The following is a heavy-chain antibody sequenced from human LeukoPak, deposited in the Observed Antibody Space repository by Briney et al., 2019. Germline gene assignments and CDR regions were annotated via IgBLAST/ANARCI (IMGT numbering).Heavy chain of an antibody. J-gene: IGHJ6*03. D-gene: IGHD1-7*01. CDR2: INHSGST. V-gene: IGHV4-34*01. Sequence: NPSETLSLTCAVYGGSFSGYYWSWIRQPPGKGLEWIGEINHSGSTNYNPSLKSRVTISVDTSKNQFSLKLSSVTAADTAVYYCARKTDITGTTCYLYYYYYMDVWGKGTTVTVSS. CDR3: ARKTDITGTTCYLYYYYYMDV. CDR1: GGSFSGYY.